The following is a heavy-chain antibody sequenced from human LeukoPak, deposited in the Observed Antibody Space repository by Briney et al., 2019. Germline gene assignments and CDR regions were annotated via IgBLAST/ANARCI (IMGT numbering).Heavy chain of an antibody. CDR2: IYYSGST. J-gene: IGHJ5*02. Sequence: SETLSLTCTVSGGSISSSSYYWGWIRQPPGKGLEWIGSIYYSGSTYYNPSLKSRVTISVDTSKNQFSLKLSSVTAADTAVYYCVTYSSSWAWCDPWGQGTLVTVSS. D-gene: IGHD6-13*01. CDR1: GGSISSSSYY. V-gene: IGHV4-39*01. CDR3: VTYSSSWAWCDP.